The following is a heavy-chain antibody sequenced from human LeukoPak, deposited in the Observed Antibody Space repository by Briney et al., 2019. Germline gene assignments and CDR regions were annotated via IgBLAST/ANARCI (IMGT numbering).Heavy chain of an antibody. CDR2: IIPIFGTA. J-gene: IGHJ4*02. CDR3: ALPSTVVTWGLSQYDY. D-gene: IGHD4-23*01. CDR1: GGTFSSYA. Sequence: SVKVSCKASGGTFSSYAISWVRQAPGQGLEWMGGIIPIFGTANYAQKFQGRVTITADESTSTAYMELSSLRSEDAAVYYCALPSTVVTWGLSQYDYWGQGTLVTVSS. V-gene: IGHV1-69*13.